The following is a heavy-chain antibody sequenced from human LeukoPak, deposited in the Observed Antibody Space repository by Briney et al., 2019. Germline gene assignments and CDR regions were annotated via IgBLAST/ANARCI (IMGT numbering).Heavy chain of an antibody. CDR2: IYYSGST. CDR3: ARDGLGFSGYSSSWYSPYYYYGMDV. CDR1: GGSISSYY. Sequence: SETLSLTCTVSGGSISSYYWSWIRQPPGKGLEWIGYIYYSGSTHYNPSLKSRVTISVDTSKNQFSLKLSSVTAADTAVYYCARDGLGFSGYSSSWYSPYYYYGMDVWGQGTTVTVSS. D-gene: IGHD6-13*01. V-gene: IGHV4-59*01. J-gene: IGHJ6*02.